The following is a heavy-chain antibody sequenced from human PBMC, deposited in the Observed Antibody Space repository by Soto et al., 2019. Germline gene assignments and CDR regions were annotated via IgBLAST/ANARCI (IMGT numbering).Heavy chain of an antibody. D-gene: IGHD1-1*01. Sequence: PGGSLRLSCAASGFTFSSYAMHWVRQAPGKGLEWVALISYDGSDKDYADSVKGRFTISRDNSRNTLFLQMNSLRAEDTAVYYCAKSVYNWNDGFFDYWGQGTLVTVSS. CDR3: AKSVYNWNDGFFDY. CDR2: ISYDGSDK. V-gene: IGHV3-30-3*02. J-gene: IGHJ4*02. CDR1: GFTFSSYA.